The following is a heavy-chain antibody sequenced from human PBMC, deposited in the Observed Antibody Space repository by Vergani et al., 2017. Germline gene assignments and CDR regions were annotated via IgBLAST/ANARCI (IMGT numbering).Heavy chain of an antibody. J-gene: IGHJ3*02. V-gene: IGHV3-23*01. CDR1: GFTFSSYA. CDR2: ISGSGGST. Sequence: EVQLLESGGGLVQPGGSLRLSCAASGFTFSSYAMSWVRQAPGKGLEWVSAISGSGGSTYYADSVKGRFTISRDNSKNTLYLQMNSLRAEDTALYYCAKAMMGFDAFDIWGQGTMVTVSS. CDR3: AKAMMGFDAFDI. D-gene: IGHD3-22*01.